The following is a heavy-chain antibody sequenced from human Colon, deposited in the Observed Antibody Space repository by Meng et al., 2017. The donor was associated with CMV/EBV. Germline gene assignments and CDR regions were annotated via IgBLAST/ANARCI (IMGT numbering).Heavy chain of an antibody. CDR2: ISGSATTT. CDR3: AKGLFAAGSLVYFDF. J-gene: IGHJ4*02. Sequence: ETLSLTCAASGFTLRNSAMAWVRQAPGKGLEWVSSISGSATTTYYADSVKGRFSISRDNSKSTLSLQMNSLRAEDTAVYYCAKGLFAAGSLVYFDFWGQGTLVTVSS. D-gene: IGHD6-19*01. CDR1: GFTLRNSA. V-gene: IGHV3-23*01.